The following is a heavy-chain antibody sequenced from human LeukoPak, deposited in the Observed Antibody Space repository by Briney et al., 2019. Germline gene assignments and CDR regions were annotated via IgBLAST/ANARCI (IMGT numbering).Heavy chain of an antibody. D-gene: IGHD6-13*01. V-gene: IGHV3-66*02. CDR1: GFTVDSNY. Sequence: GGSLRLSCAASGFTVDSNYMSWVRQAPGKGLEWVSLIYTGGSTYYADSVRGRFTISRDNSKNTLYLQMNSLRPEDTAVYYCARGFGKAAANVFGGYAMDVWGQGTTVTVSS. CDR2: IYTGGST. CDR3: ARGFGKAAANVFGGYAMDV. J-gene: IGHJ6*02.